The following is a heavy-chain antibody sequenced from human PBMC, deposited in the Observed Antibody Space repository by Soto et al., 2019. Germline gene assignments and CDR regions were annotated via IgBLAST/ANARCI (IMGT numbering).Heavy chain of an antibody. J-gene: IGHJ6*02. CDR1: GFTFRSYS. CDR3: ARGTVGYCSSTSCSNYYYYGMDV. D-gene: IGHD2-2*01. Sequence: PGGSLRLSCAASGFTFRSYSMNWVRQAPGKGLEWVSSINTGSTYIYYEDSVKGRFTISRDNAKNSLYLQMNSLRAEDTAVYYCARGTVGYCSSTSCSNYYYYGMDVWGQGTTVTVSS. CDR2: INTGSTYI. V-gene: IGHV3-21*01.